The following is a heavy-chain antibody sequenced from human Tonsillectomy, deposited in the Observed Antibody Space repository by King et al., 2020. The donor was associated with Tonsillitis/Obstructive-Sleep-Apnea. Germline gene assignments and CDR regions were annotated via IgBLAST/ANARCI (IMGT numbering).Heavy chain of an antibody. CDR3: ARVHYDKTGHSYGMDV. J-gene: IGHJ6*02. Sequence: VQLVESGSELKKPGASVKVSCEASGYTFTNYVLNWVRQAPGQGLEWMGWINTNTGNPTYAQGFTGRFVFSLDTSVDTAYLQISSLKAEDTAVYYCARVHYDKTGHSYGMDVWGQGTTVTVSS. V-gene: IGHV7-4-1*02. CDR1: GYTFTNYV. CDR2: INTNTGNP. D-gene: IGHD3-22*01.